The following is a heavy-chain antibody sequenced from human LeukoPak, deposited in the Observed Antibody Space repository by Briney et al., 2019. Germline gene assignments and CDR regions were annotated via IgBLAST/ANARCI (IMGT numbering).Heavy chain of an antibody. CDR1: GGSISSGSYY. CDR2: IYTSGST. CDR3: ARVRLSGTYENDY. D-gene: IGHD1-26*01. V-gene: IGHV4-61*02. Sequence: SETLSLTCTVSGGSISSGSYYWSWIRQPAGKGLEWIGRIYTSGSTNYNPSLKSRVTMSVDTSKNQFSLKLSSVTVADTAVYYCARVRLSGTYENDYWGQGTLVTVSS. J-gene: IGHJ4*02.